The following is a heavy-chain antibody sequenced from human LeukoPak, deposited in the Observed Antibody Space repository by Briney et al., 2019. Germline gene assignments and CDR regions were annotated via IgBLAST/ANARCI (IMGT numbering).Heavy chain of an antibody. V-gene: IGHV4-34*01. J-gene: IGHJ4*02. CDR2: INHSGST. CDR1: GGSFSGYY. Sequence: SETLSLTRAVYGGSFSGYYWSWIRQPPGKGLEWIGEINHSGSTNYNPSLKSRVTISVDTSKNQFSLKLSSVTATDTAVYYCASGHCSSTSCPLFDYWGQGTLVTVSS. CDR3: ASGHCSSTSCPLFDY. D-gene: IGHD2-2*01.